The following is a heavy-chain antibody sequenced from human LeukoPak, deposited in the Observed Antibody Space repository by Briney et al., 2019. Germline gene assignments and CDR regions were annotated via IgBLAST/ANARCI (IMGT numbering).Heavy chain of an antibody. CDR3: AREVAVGIGAYNF. CDR1: GFIFTSFY. J-gene: IGHJ4*02. Sequence: PGGSLRLSCVASGFIFTSFYMSWVRQAPGKVLEWVANINLDGGEQYYVDSVKGRFTISRDNAKNSLYLQMNSLWAEDTAVYYCAREVAVGIGAYNFWGQGTLVTVSS. CDR2: INLDGGEQ. D-gene: IGHD6-13*01. V-gene: IGHV3-7*01.